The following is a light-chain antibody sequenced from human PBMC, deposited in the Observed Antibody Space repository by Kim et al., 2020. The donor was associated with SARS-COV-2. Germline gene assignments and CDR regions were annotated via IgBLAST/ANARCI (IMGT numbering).Light chain of an antibody. CDR1: QSIGST. J-gene: IGKJ5*01. CDR3: HQSSTIPHT. CDR2: FSS. Sequence: EIVLTQSPDFQSVIPKEKVTITCRASQSIGSTLHWYQHKRDQSPKLLIKFSSQSISGVLSRFSGSGSGTDFTLTINSLEGEDAATYYCHQSSTIPHTFGQGTRLEIK. V-gene: IGKV6-21*02.